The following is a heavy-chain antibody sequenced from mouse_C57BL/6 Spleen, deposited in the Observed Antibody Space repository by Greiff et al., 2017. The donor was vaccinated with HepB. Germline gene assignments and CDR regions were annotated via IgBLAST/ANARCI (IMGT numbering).Heavy chain of an antibody. V-gene: IGHV1-80*01. CDR1: GYAFSSYW. D-gene: IGHD2-1*01. CDR3: ASFYYPKEFAY. Sequence: QVQLKQSGAELVKPGASVKISCKASGYAFSSYWMNWVKQRPGKGLEWIGQIYPGDGDTNYNGKFKGKATLTADKSSSTAYMQLSSLTSEDSAVYFCASFYYPKEFAYWGQGTLVTVSA. CDR2: IYPGDGDT. J-gene: IGHJ3*01.